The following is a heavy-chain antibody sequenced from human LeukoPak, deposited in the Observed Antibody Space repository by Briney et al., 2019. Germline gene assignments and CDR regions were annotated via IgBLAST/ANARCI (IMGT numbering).Heavy chain of an antibody. CDR2: INHSGST. J-gene: IGHJ5*02. CDR3: ARHKRITMIVVAKGTNWFDP. D-gene: IGHD3-22*01. Sequence: SETLSLTCTVSGGSISSYYWSWIRQPPGKGLEWIGEINHSGSTNYNPSLKSRVTISVDTSKNQFSLKLSSVTAADTAVYYCARHKRITMIVVAKGTNWFDPWGQGTLVTVSS. V-gene: IGHV4-34*01. CDR1: GGSISSYY.